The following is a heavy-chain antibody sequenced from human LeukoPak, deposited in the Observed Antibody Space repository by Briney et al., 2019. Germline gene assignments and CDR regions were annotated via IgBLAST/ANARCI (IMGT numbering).Heavy chain of an antibody. CDR2: ISYDGSNK. D-gene: IGHD6-13*01. CDR1: GFTFSSYG. CDR3: AKWVPLGSSSWDGDEAFDI. Sequence: GRSLRLSCAASGFTFSSYGMHWVRQAPGKGLEWVAVISYDGSNKYYADSVKGRFTISRDNSKNTLYLQMNSLRAEDTAVYYCAKWVPLGSSSWDGDEAFDIWGQGTMVTVSS. V-gene: IGHV3-30*18. J-gene: IGHJ3*02.